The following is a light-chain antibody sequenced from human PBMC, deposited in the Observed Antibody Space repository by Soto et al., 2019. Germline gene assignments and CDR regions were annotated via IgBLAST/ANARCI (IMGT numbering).Light chain of an antibody. Sequence: DIQMTQSPSFVSASVGDRVTITCRARQGISSWLAWYQHKPWRAPKLLIHAASSLESGGPSRFSGSGSGTDLSLTISSLQPEDFATYYCQQTTSFPLTFGGGTKVEIK. V-gene: IGKV1-12*01. CDR1: QGISSW. CDR3: QQTTSFPLT. CDR2: AAS. J-gene: IGKJ4*01.